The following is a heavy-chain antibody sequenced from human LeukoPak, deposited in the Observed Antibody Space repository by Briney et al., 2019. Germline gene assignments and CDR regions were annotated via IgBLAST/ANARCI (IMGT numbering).Heavy chain of an antibody. CDR1: GFTFSSYS. CDR3: AKSSPPPLRY. CDR2: IYSGGST. J-gene: IGHJ4*02. V-gene: IGHV3-66*01. Sequence: QPGGSLRLSCAASGFTFSSYSMNWVRQAPGKGLEWVSLIYSGGSTYYADSVKGRFTISRDNSKNTLYLQMNSLRAEDTAVYYCAKSSPPPLRYWGQGTLVTVSS.